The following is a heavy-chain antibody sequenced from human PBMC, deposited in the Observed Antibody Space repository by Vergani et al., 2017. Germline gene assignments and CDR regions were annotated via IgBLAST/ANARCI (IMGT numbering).Heavy chain of an antibody. CDR1: GFTFSSYD. V-gene: IGHV3-13*01. CDR3: ARGFDGDPAGDWYFDL. CDR2: IGTAGDT. Sequence: EVQLVESGGGLVQPGGSLRLSCAASGFTFSSYDMHWVRQATGKGLEWVSAIGTAGDTYYPGSVKGRFTISRENAKNSLYLQMNSLRAGDTAVYYCARGFDGDPAGDWYFDLWGRGTLVTVSS. D-gene: IGHD4-17*01. J-gene: IGHJ2*01.